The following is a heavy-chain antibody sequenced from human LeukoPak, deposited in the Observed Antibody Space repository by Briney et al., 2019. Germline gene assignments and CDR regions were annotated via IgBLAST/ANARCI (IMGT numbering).Heavy chain of an antibody. J-gene: IGHJ4*02. CDR3: ARGSYSSSAGTDY. Sequence: ASVKVSCKASGGTFSSYAISWVRQAPGQGLEWMGGIIPIFGTANYAQRFQGRVTITADESTSTAYMELSSLRSEDTAVYYCARGSYSSSAGTDYWGQGTLVTVSS. D-gene: IGHD6-6*01. CDR2: IIPIFGTA. V-gene: IGHV1-69*13. CDR1: GGTFSSYA.